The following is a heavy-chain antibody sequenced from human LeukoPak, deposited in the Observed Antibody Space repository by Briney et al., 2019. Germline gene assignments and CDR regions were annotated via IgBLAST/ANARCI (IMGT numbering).Heavy chain of an antibody. CDR2: INAGNGNT. J-gene: IGHJ4*02. Sequence: ASVKVSCKASGYTFTSYAMHWVRQAPGQRLEWMGWINAGNGNTKYSQKFQGRVTITRDTSASTAYMELSSLRSEDTAVYYCARGKGQWLVGDENYFDYWGQGTLVTVSS. CDR3: ARGKGQWLVGDENYFDY. D-gene: IGHD6-19*01. V-gene: IGHV1-3*01. CDR1: GYTFTSYA.